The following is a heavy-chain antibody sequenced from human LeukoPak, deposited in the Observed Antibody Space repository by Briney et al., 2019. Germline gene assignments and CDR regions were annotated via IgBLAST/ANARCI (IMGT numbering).Heavy chain of an antibody. Sequence: GASVKVSCKASGYTFTGYYMHWVRQAPGQGLEWMGWINPNSGGTNYAQKFRGRVTMTRDTSISTAYMELSRLRSDDTAVYYCATLGSIAAAVPYFDYWGQGTLVTVSS. D-gene: IGHD6-13*01. J-gene: IGHJ4*02. V-gene: IGHV1-2*02. CDR1: GYTFTGYY. CDR2: INPNSGGT. CDR3: ATLGSIAAAVPYFDY.